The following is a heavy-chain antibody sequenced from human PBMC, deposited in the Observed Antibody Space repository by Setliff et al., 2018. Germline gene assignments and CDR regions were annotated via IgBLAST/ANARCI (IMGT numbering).Heavy chain of an antibody. D-gene: IGHD1-26*01. CDR2: LYRTANT. V-gene: IGHV4-38-2*02. Sequence: SETLSLTCAVSGHSIDSDSYWGWIRQSPGKGLEWIGSLYRTANTYYNPAVRSRVTISVDTSKNHFSLNLTSVTAADTAVYFCARDNTILGATDYWGQGTLVTVS. CDR1: GHSIDSDSY. CDR3: ARDNTILGATDY. J-gene: IGHJ4*02.